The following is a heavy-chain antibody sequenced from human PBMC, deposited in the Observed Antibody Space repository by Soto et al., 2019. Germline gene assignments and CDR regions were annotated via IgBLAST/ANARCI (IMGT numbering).Heavy chain of an antibody. V-gene: IGHV4-31*03. CDR1: GGSISSGGYY. Sequence: QVQLQESGPGLVKPSQTLSLTCTVSGGSISSGGYYWSWIRQHPGKGLEWIGYIYYSGSTYYNPSLKSRVTISVDTSKNQFSRKLSSVTAADTAVYYCARNGGRVFYYYYGMDVWGQGTTVTVSS. D-gene: IGHD3-16*01. CDR3: ARNGGRVFYYYYGMDV. CDR2: IYYSGST. J-gene: IGHJ6*02.